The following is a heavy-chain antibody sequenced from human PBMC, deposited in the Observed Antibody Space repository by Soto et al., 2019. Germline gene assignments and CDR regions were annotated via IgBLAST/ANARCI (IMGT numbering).Heavy chain of an antibody. Sequence: SPTLSLTCAISGDSVSSNSAAWNWIRQSPSRGLEWLGRTYYRSKWYNDYAVSVKSRITINPDTSKNQFSLQLNSVTPEDTAVYYCARGSSSWLNYYYYGMDVWGQGTTVTAP. CDR2: TYYRSKWYN. D-gene: IGHD6-13*01. CDR3: ARGSSSWLNYYYYGMDV. V-gene: IGHV6-1*01. J-gene: IGHJ6*02. CDR1: GDSVSSNSAA.